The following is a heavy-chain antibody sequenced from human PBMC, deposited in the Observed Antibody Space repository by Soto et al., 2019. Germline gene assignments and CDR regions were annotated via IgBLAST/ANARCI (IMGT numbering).Heavy chain of an antibody. CDR3: AKDGSSWFED. D-gene: IGHD6-13*01. Sequence: PGGSLRLSCAASGFTFSSYAMSWVRQAPGKGLEWISGISGSGGSTYYADSVKGRFTISRDNSKNTLSLQMNSLRAEDTAVYYCAKDGSSWFEDWGQGTLVTVSS. CDR1: GFTFSSYA. CDR2: ISGSGGST. J-gene: IGHJ5*02. V-gene: IGHV3-23*01.